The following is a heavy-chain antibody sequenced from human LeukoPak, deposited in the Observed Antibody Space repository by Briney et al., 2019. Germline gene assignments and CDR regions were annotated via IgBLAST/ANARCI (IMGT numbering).Heavy chain of an antibody. CDR3: AKGYCSSTSCREIDY. Sequence: PGGSLRLSCVASGFTFTSDAMNWVRQAPGKGLEWVSSTVSRGTTQYADSVKGRFTVSRDTSKNTLFLQMNSLRAEDTVVYYCAKGYCSSTSCREIDYWGQGTLVTVSS. J-gene: IGHJ4*02. CDR2: TVSRGTT. D-gene: IGHD2-2*01. CDR1: GFTFTSDA. V-gene: IGHV3-23*01.